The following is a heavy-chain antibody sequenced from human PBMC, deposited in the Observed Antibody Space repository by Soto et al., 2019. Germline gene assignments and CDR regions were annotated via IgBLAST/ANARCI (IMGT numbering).Heavy chain of an antibody. CDR1: GLSFSSYV. CDR3: ARDAVPAAIEHYYYYIDV. CDR2: IWYDGSNK. V-gene: IGHV3-33*01. Sequence: PVGPLSPSDPTSGLSFSSYVKHSVRQAPGKKLEWVAVIWYDGSNKYYADSVKGRFTISRDNSKNTLYLQVNSLRAEDTAVYYCARDAVPAAIEHYYYYIDVCGKARTVTVS. J-gene: IGHJ6*03. D-gene: IGHD2-2*01.